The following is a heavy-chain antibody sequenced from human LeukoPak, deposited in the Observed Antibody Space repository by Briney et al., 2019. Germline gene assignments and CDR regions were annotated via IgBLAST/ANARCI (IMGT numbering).Heavy chain of an antibody. J-gene: IGHJ4*02. CDR1: GFPFSSYA. CDR3: LKAGSGSYWPLYFDY. Sequence: GSLSLSFAASGFPFSSYAISWGRRAPGKGVEGVSVIIGSGGSTNFWDSVKGRVTISRENSKNMFYLQMNSLGIEATASYFLLKAGSGSYWPLYFDYWGQGTLVTVSS. V-gene: IGHV3-23*01. D-gene: IGHD3-10*01. CDR2: IIGSGGST.